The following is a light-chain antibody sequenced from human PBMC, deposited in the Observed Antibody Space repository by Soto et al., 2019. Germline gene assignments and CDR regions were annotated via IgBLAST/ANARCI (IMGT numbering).Light chain of an antibody. V-gene: IGKV1-5*01. CDR3: QHAWT. CDR1: QSISSW. J-gene: IGKJ1*01. Sequence: DIQMTQSPSTLSASVGDRVTITCRASQSISSWLAWYQQKPGKAPKLLIYDASSLESGVPSRFSGSGSGTEFTLTISSLQPDDFATYYCQHAWTFGQGT. CDR2: DAS.